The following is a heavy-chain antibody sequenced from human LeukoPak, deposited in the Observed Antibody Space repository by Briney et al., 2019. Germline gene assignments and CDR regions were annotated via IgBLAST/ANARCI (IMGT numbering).Heavy chain of an antibody. Sequence: ASVKVSCKASGYTFTCYYMHWVRQAPGQGLEWMGWINPNSGGTNYAQKFQGRVTMTRDTSISTAYMELSRLRSDDTAVYYCARVLFGGSYFGNWFDPWGQGTLVTVSS. CDR3: ARVLFGGSYFGNWFDP. CDR1: GYTFTCYY. D-gene: IGHD1-26*01. CDR2: INPNSGGT. J-gene: IGHJ5*02. V-gene: IGHV1-2*02.